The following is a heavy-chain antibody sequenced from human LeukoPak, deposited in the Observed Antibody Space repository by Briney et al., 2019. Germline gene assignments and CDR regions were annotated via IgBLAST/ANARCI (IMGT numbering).Heavy chain of an antibody. D-gene: IGHD6-13*01. J-gene: IGHJ4*02. CDR1: GFTFSSYG. V-gene: IGHV3-33*01. Sequence: PGRSLRLSCAASGFTFSSYGMHWVRQAPGKGLEWVAVIWYDGSNKYYADSVKGRFTISRDNSKNTLYLQMNSLRAEDTAVYYCARDVSSSWYSAFDYWGQGTLVTVSS. CDR2: IWYDGSNK. CDR3: ARDVSSSWYSAFDY.